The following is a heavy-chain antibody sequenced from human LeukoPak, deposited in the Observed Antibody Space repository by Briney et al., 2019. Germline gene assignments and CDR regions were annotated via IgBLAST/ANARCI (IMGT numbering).Heavy chain of an antibody. J-gene: IGHJ3*02. CDR2: IGTAGDT. Sequence: PGGSLRLSCAVSGFTFSSYDMHWVRQATGKGLEWVSAIGTAGDTYYPGSVKGRFTISRENAKNSLYLQMNSLRAEDTAVYYCARGSSSWYGDAFDIWGQGTMVTVSS. V-gene: IGHV3-13*01. CDR1: GFTFSSYD. D-gene: IGHD6-13*01. CDR3: ARGSSSWYGDAFDI.